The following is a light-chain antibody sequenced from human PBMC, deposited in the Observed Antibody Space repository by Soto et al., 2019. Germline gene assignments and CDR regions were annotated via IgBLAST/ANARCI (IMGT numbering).Light chain of an antibody. J-gene: IGLJ3*02. CDR3: QSYDSSLCWV. Sequence: QAVVTQPPSVSGAPGQRVTISCTGSSSNIGAGYDVHWYQQLPGTAPKLLIYGNSNRPSGVPDRFSGSKSGTSASLAITGLQAEDEADYYCQSYDSSLCWVFGGGTKLTVL. V-gene: IGLV1-40*01. CDR1: SSNIGAGYD. CDR2: GNS.